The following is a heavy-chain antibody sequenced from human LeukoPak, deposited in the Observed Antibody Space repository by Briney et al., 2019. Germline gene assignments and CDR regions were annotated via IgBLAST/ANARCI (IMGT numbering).Heavy chain of an antibody. V-gene: IGHV3-15*01. D-gene: IGHD5-18*01. CDR2: IKSKTDGGTT. Sequence: GGSLRLSCAASGFTFSNAWMSWVRQAPGKGLEWVGRIKSKTDGGTTDYAAPVKGRFTISRDDSKNTLYLQMNSLKTEDTAVYYCTTALPIQLWLRGFDYWGQGTLVTVSS. CDR1: GFTFSNAW. J-gene: IGHJ4*02. CDR3: TTALPIQLWLRGFDY.